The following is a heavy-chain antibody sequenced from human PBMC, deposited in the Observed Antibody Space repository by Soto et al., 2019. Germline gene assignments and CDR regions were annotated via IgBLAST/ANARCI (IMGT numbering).Heavy chain of an antibody. CDR2: IYSGGST. CDR3: ARDPDFWSGYYTSKAFDI. Sequence: GGSLRLSCAASGFTVSSNYMSWVRQAPGKGLVWVSVIYSGGSTYYADSVKGRFTISRDNSKNTLYLQMNSLRAEDTAVYYCARDPDFWSGYYTSKAFDIWGQGTMVTVSS. CDR1: GFTVSSNY. J-gene: IGHJ3*02. V-gene: IGHV3-66*01. D-gene: IGHD3-3*01.